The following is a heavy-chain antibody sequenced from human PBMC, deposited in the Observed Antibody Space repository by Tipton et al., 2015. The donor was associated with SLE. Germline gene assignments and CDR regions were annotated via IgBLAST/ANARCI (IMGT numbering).Heavy chain of an antibody. CDR2: VYYSGST. V-gene: IGHV4-59*08. Sequence: TLSLTCTVSGGSITNYYWSWIRQPPGEGLEWIGYVYYSGSTKYNPSLKSRVTISIDTSKNQFSLKLSSVTAADTAVYYCARFRDEYYYYAIDVWGQGTTVTVSS. CDR1: GGSITNYY. J-gene: IGHJ6*02. CDR3: ARFRDEYYYYAIDV.